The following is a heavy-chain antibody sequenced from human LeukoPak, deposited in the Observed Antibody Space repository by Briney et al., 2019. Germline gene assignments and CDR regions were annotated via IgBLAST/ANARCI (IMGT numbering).Heavy chain of an antibody. CDR1: SGSIGSYY. J-gene: IGHJ4*02. D-gene: IGHD2-21*01. V-gene: IGHV4-4*07. CDR2: IYTSGTT. Sequence: PSETQSLTCTVSSGSIGSYYWSWIRQPAGKGLEWIGRIYTSGTTNYNPSLKSRVTMSVDTSRNQFSLKLSSVTAADTAVYYCARGPYCGGDCYFAYWGQGTLVTVSS. CDR3: ARGPYCGGDCYFAY.